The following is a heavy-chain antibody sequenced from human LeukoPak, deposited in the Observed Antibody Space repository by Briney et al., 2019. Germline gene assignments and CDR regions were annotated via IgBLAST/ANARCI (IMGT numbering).Heavy chain of an antibody. J-gene: IGHJ4*02. CDR1: GFRSMSYS. Sequence: GGSLRLSCAASGFRSMSYSMNWVRQAPGKGLEWVSYISSSSSTINYADSVKGRFTISRDNAKNSLYLQMNSLRDEDTAVYYCARDSPNDYGDYFDYWGQGTLVTVSS. CDR3: ARDSPNDYGDYFDY. D-gene: IGHD4-17*01. V-gene: IGHV3-48*02. CDR2: ISSSSSTI.